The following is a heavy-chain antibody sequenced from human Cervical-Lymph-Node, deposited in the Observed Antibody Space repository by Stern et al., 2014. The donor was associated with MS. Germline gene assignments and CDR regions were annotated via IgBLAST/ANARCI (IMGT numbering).Heavy chain of an antibody. V-gene: IGHV1-18*01. CDR2: ISPKNANT. Sequence: QVQLVESGAEVKKPGDSVKVSCKASGYTFTSYGITWVRQAPGQGLEWMGWISPKNANTNYAQKLQGRVTMTTDTSTNTVYMELRSLKPDDTAVYYCARGGEYSYGYNPWGQGTLVAVSS. CDR3: ARGGEYSYGYNP. D-gene: IGHD5-18*01. CDR1: GYTFTSYG. J-gene: IGHJ5*02.